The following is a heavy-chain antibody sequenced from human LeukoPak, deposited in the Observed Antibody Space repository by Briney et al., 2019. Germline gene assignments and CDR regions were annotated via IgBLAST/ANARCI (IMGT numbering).Heavy chain of an antibody. CDR2: INPNSGGT. CDR3: ARGCRDGYNPANWPFDY. Sequence: ASVKVSCKAPGYTFTGYYMHWVRQAPGQGLEWMGWINPNSGGTNYAQKFQGRVTMTRDTSISTAYMELSRLRSDDTAVYYCARGCRDGYNPANWPFDYWGQGTLVTVSS. CDR1: GYTFTGYY. V-gene: IGHV1-2*02. D-gene: IGHD5-24*01. J-gene: IGHJ4*02.